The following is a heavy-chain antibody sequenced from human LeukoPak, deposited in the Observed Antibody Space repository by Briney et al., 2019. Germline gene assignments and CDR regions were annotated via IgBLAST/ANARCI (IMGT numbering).Heavy chain of an antibody. CDR1: GFTFSSYE. J-gene: IGHJ4*02. D-gene: IGHD3-22*01. V-gene: IGHV3-48*03. Sequence: GGSLRLSCAASGFTFSSYEMNWVRQAPGEGLEWVSYISSSGSTIYYADSVKGRFTIFRDNAKNSLYLQMNSLRAEDTAVYYCARDLGTYYYDSSGYGTRVYWGQGTLVTVSS. CDR2: ISSSGSTI. CDR3: ARDLGTYYYDSSGYGTRVY.